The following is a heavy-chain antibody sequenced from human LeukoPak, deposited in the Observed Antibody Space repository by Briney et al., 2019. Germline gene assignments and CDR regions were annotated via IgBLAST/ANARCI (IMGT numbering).Heavy chain of an antibody. J-gene: IGHJ4*02. V-gene: IGHV3-23*01. Sequence: ETLSLTCAVYGGSFSGYYWSWVRQAPGKGLEWVSSISGSGSGTYYADSVKGRFTISRDNSKHTLYLQMNSLRAEDTAVYYCAKRDSGYYFDYWGQGTLVTVSS. CDR2: ISGSGSGT. D-gene: IGHD5-12*01. CDR1: GGSFSGYY. CDR3: AKRDSGYYFDY.